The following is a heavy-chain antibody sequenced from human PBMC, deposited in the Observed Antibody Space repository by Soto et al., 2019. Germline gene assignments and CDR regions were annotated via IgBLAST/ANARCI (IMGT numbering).Heavy chain of an antibody. CDR1: GFTFTSSA. V-gene: IGHV1-58*02. Sequence: SVKVSCKTSGFTFTSSAIQWVRQARGQRLEWIGWIVVGSDNTNYAQKFQERVTITRDLSTNTIYMDLSGLRSEDTAVYHCAASPSFWQNYYYGAMDVWG. CDR3: AASPSFWQNYYYGAMDV. J-gene: IGHJ6*02. CDR2: IVVGSDNT.